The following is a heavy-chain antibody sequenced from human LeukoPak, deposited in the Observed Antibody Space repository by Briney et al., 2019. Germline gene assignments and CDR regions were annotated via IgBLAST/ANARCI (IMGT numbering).Heavy chain of an antibody. Sequence: GGSLRLSCAASGFISNSAWMTWVRQAPGKGLEWVGLMKSQADGGASEYAAAVKGRFTISRDDSRNTLILQMNSLQTDDTAVYFCSESQVHGGFDIWGQGTMATVSS. CDR1: GFISNSAW. CDR3: SESQVHGGFDI. J-gene: IGHJ3*02. V-gene: IGHV3-15*01. CDR2: MKSQADGGAS. D-gene: IGHD3-10*01.